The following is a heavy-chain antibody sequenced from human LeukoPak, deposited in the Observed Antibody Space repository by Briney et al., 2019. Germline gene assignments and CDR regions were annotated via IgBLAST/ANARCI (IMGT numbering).Heavy chain of an antibody. J-gene: IGHJ4*02. D-gene: IGHD3-22*01. CDR1: GGSISSSSYY. CDR3: ARIFYFYYDNNGDQKPYFDY. CDR2: IYYSGST. V-gene: IGHV4-39*07. Sequence: SETLSLTCTVSGGSISSSSYYWGWIRQPPGKGLEWIGSIYYSGSTYYNPSLKSRVTISVDTSKNQFSLKLSSVTAADTAVYYCARIFYFYYDNNGDQKPYFDYWGQGTLVTVSS.